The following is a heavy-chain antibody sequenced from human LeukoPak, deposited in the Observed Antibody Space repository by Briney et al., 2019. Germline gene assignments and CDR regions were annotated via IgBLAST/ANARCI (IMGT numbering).Heavy chain of an antibody. CDR3: ARGKKLLWFGELLAHRYNWFDP. CDR1: GGSFSGYY. Sequence: PSETLSLTCAVYGGSFSGYYWSWIRQPPGKGLEWIGEINHSGSTNCNPSLKSRVTISVDTSKNQFSLKLSSVTAADTAVYYCARGKKLLWFGELLAHRYNWFDPWGQGTLVTVSS. D-gene: IGHD3-10*01. CDR2: INHSGST. J-gene: IGHJ5*02. V-gene: IGHV4-34*01.